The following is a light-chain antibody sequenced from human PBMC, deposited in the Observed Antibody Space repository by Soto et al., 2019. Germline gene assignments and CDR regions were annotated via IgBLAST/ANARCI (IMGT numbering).Light chain of an antibody. Sequence: VMARSPATLSVSPGERATLSGTASHYVYSNVACFQQRPRQAPRLLIYRASTRATGTPARFSGSGSGTEFTLTITSLQSEDFALYYCQQYHNLWTFGQGTKVDIK. CDR2: RAS. J-gene: IGKJ1*01. V-gene: IGKV3-15*01. CDR3: QQYHNLWT. CDR1: HYVYSN.